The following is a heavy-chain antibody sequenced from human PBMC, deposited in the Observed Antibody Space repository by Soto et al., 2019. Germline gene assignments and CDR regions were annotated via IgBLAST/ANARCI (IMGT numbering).Heavy chain of an antibody. CDR1: GFTFSSYA. J-gene: IGHJ6*02. Sequence: GGSLRLSCAASGFTFSSYAMHWVRQAPGKGLEWVAVISYDGSNKYYADSVKGRFTISRDNSKNTLYLQMNSLRAEDTAVYYCARPRGDYAKYYYYGMDVWGQGTTVTVSS. D-gene: IGHD4-17*01. V-gene: IGHV3-30-3*01. CDR2: ISYDGSNK. CDR3: ARPRGDYAKYYYYGMDV.